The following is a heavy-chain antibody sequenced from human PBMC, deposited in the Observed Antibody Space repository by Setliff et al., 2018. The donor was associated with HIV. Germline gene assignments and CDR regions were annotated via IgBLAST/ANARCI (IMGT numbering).Heavy chain of an antibody. J-gene: IGHJ4*02. CDR3: AIAAAGNTGPFDL. V-gene: IGHV4-4*07. CDR1: GSGTYY. Sequence: PSETLSLTCTVSGSGTYYWSWIRQPAGKGLGWIGRVSSRGDTNYNPSLKSRVTMSVDTSKNQFSLKLTSVTASDTAVYYCAIAAAGNTGPFDLWGQGSPVTVSS. D-gene: IGHD4-17*01. CDR2: VSSRGDT.